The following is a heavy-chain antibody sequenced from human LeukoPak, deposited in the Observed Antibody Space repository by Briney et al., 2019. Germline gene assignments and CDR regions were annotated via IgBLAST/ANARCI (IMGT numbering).Heavy chain of an antibody. CDR1: GYTFTGYY. D-gene: IGHD2-15*01. CDR3: ARFHCGGSCYCIDY. V-gene: IGHV1-2*06. J-gene: IGHJ4*02. CDR2: INPNSGGT. Sequence: ASVKVSCKASGYTFTGYYMHWVRQAPGQGLEWMGRINPNSGGTNYAQKFQGRVTMTRDTSISTAYMELSRLRSDDTAVYYCARFHCGGSCYCIDYWGQGTLVTVSS.